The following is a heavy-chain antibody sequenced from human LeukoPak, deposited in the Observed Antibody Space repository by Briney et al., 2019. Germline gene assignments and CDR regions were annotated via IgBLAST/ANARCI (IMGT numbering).Heavy chain of an antibody. CDR3: ASSIYGDYVTCPGDY. D-gene: IGHD4-17*01. V-gene: IGHV3-66*01. Sequence: GGSLRLSCAASGFTVSSNYMSWVRQAPGKGLEWVSVIYSGGSTYYADSVKGRFTISRDNSKNTLYLQMNSLRAEDTAVYYCASSIYGDYVTCPGDYWGQGTLVTVSS. CDR1: GFTVSSNY. J-gene: IGHJ4*02. CDR2: IYSGGST.